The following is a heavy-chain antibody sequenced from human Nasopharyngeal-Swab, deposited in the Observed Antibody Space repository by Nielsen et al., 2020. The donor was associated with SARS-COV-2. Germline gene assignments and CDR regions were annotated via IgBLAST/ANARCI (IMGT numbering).Heavy chain of an antibody. J-gene: IGHJ6*02. Sequence: GESLKISCAASGFTFSDHYMTWIRQAPGKGLEWVLYISPSSSATNYADSVKGRFTISRDNAKNSLYLQMNSLRAEDTAVYYCARGHYGLDVWGQGTTVTVSS. V-gene: IGHV3-11*06. CDR3: ARGHYGLDV. CDR2: ISPSSSAT. CDR1: GFTFSDHY.